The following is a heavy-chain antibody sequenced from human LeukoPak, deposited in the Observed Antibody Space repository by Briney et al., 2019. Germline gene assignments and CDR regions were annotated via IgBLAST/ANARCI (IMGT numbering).Heavy chain of an antibody. J-gene: IGHJ5*02. CDR3: ARDRDRAAADTWFDP. CDR1: GYTFTGYY. V-gene: IGHV1-2*06. CDR2: INPNSGGT. D-gene: IGHD6-13*01. Sequence: ASVKVSCKASGYTFTGYYMHWVRQAPGQGLEWMGRINPNSGGTNYAQNFQGRVTMTRDTSISTAYMELSSLRSDDTAVYYCARDRDRAAADTWFDPWGQGTLVTVSS.